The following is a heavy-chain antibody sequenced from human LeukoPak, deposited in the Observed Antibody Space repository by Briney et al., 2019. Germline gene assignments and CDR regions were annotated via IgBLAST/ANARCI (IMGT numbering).Heavy chain of an antibody. CDR2: INNDGSST. CDR1: GFTFSSYS. V-gene: IGHV3-74*01. J-gene: IGHJ4*02. Sequence: GGSLRLSCAASGFTFSSYSMTCVRQAPGKGLVWVSRINNDGSSTTYADSVKGRFTISRDNAKNTLYLQMNSLRVEDTAVYYCARVVGSSAWYRLDYWGQGTLVTVSS. CDR3: ARVVGSSAWYRLDY. D-gene: IGHD6-19*01.